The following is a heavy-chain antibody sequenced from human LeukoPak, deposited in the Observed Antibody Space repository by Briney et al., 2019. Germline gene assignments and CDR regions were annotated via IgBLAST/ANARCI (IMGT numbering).Heavy chain of an antibody. J-gene: IGHJ5*02. V-gene: IGHV4-34*01. D-gene: IGHD4-11*01. CDR1: GGSFSGYY. CDR2: INHSGST. Sequence: SETLSLTCAVYGGSFSGYYWSWIRQPPGKGLEWIGEINHSGSTNYNPSLKSRVTISVDTSKNQFSLKLSSVATADTAVYYCARSSDTVTTWFDPWGQGTLVTVSS. CDR3: ARSSDTVTTWFDP.